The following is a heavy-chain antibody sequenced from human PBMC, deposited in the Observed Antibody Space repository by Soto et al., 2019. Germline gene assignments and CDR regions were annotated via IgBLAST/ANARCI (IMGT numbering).Heavy chain of an antibody. J-gene: IGHJ4*02. CDR3: ARKGDSSGWNFDF. Sequence: GGSLRLSCAASGFTVSSNYMSWVRQAPGKGLEWVSVIYSGGTTYYADSVKGRFTISRDKSKNTLCLQMNSLRAEDTAVYYCARKGDSSGWNFDFWGQGTLVTVSS. CDR1: GFTVSSNY. V-gene: IGHV3-53*01. D-gene: IGHD6-19*01. CDR2: IYSGGTT.